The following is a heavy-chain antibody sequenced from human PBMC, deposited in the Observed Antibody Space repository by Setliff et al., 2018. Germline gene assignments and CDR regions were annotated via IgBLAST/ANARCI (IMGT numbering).Heavy chain of an antibody. Sequence: SVKVSCKASGYTITNFALNWVRQAPGQGLEWMGGIIPMFGTPAYAQKFQDRVTITTDESTSTAYMELDSLRSEDTAVYYCARSPAVLGIVYLDPWGQGTLVTVSS. CDR1: GYTITNFA. V-gene: IGHV1-69*05. D-gene: IGHD2-15*01. CDR3: ARSPAVLGIVYLDP. J-gene: IGHJ5*02. CDR2: IIPMFGTP.